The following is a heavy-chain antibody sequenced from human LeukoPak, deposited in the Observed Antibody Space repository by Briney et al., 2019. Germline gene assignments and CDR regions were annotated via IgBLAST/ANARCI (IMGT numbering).Heavy chain of an antibody. CDR3: ASFQLGELGWSS. J-gene: IGHJ4*02. CDR1: GYTFTGYY. CDR2: INPNGGGT. Sequence: GASVKVSCKASGYTFTGYYIHWVRQAPGQGLEWMGWINPNGGGTNYAQKFQGRVTMTRDTSISTAYMELSSLRSDDTAVYYCASFQLGELGWSSWGQGTLVTVSS. V-gene: IGHV1-2*02. D-gene: IGHD2-15*01.